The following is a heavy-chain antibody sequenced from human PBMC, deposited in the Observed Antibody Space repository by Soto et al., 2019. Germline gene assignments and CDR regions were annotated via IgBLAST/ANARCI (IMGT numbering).Heavy chain of an antibody. Sequence: QVQLVQSGAEVKKPGASVKVSCKTSGYTFSDYRMHWVRQAPGQGLEWMGWVSPISGDKKYAQEFQSRDAITSAPSIKTAYMELNSLTSDDTSMFYCARETWHFDYWGQGTLITVSS. V-gene: IGHV1-2*02. CDR1: GYTFSDYR. CDR3: ARETWHFDY. J-gene: IGHJ4*02. CDR2: VSPISGDK.